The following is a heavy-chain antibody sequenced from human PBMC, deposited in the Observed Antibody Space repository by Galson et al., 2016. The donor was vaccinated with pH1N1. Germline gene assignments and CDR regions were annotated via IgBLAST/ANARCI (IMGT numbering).Heavy chain of an antibody. D-gene: IGHD2-21*01. CDR2: IYPGDSDT. Sequence: QSGAEVKKPGESLKISCKGSGYSFTSYWIAWVRQMPGKGLEWMGIIYPGDSDTRYSPSFQGQVIISADKSINTAYLQWSSLKASDTAMYYCARIGSDDPIYYYYMDVWSKGTTVTVSS. CDR1: GYSFTSYW. CDR3: ARIGSDDPIYYYYMDV. V-gene: IGHV5-51*01. J-gene: IGHJ6*03.